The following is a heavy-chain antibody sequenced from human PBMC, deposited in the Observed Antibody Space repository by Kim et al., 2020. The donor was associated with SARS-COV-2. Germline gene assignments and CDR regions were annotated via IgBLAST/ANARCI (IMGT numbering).Heavy chain of an antibody. Sequence: GGSLRLSCAASGFTFSSYGMHWVRQAPGKGLEWVAVISYDGSNKYYADSVKGRFPISRDNSKNTLYLQMNSLRAEDTAVYYCAKDSNWGWGYWGQGTLVT. CDR1: GFTFSSYG. CDR2: ISYDGSNK. J-gene: IGHJ4*02. V-gene: IGHV3-30*18. CDR3: AKDSNWGWGY. D-gene: IGHD7-27*01.